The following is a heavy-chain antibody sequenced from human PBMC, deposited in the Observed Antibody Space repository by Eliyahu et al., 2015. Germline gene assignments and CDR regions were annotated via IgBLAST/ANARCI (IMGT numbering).Heavy chain of an antibody. CDR1: GYXFPSLG. CDR3: AITQGEGNWFDP. D-gene: IGHD3-16*01. Sequence: QVQLVQSGAEXKKPGASVKVSCXASGYXFPSLGIXXVRQAPGHGLEWMGWISAYNGNTNYAQKLQGRVTMTTDTSTSTAYMELGSLRSDDTAVYYCAITQGEGNWFDPWGQGTLVTVSS. J-gene: IGHJ5*02. V-gene: IGHV1-18*01. CDR2: ISAYNGNT.